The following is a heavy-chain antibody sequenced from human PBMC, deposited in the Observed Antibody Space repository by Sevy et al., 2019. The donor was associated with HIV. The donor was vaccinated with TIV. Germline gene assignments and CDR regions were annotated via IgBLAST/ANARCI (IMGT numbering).Heavy chain of an antibody. Sequence: AAVKVSCKASGGTCSSSAISWVRQAPRQGLEWMGGIFPIFATANYAQKFQGRLTIIADESTCTAYMELSSLRSDDTAVYYCASGLAVSVDYWGQGTLVTVSS. V-gene: IGHV1-69*13. CDR2: IFPIFATA. CDR1: GGTCSSSA. CDR3: ASGLAVSVDY. D-gene: IGHD6-19*01. J-gene: IGHJ4*02.